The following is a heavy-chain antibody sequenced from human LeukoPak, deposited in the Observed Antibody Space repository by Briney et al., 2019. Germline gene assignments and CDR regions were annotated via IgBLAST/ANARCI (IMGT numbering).Heavy chain of an antibody. V-gene: IGHV3-23*01. D-gene: IGHD3-9*01. CDR1: GFTFSAYA. J-gene: IGHJ4*02. CDR2: ISGSGGRT. Sequence: GGSLRLSCAASGFTFSAYAMSWVRQAPGKGLEWVSAISGSGGRTYYADSVKGRFTISRDNAKNSLYLQMNNLRVEDTAMYYCAGGTGFIIKDWGQGTLVTVSS. CDR3: AGGTGFIIKD.